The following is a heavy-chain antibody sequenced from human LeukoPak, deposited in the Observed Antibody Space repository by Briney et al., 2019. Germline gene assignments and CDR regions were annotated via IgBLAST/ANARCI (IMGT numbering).Heavy chain of an antibody. D-gene: IGHD5-18*01. CDR1: GLTFSRYW. CDR2: IKEDGSEK. J-gene: IGHJ4*02. V-gene: IGHV3-7*01. CDR3: ARWLGYGYGLDY. Sequence: PGGSLRLSCAASGLTFSRYWMTWVRQAPGKGLEWVANIKEDGSEKNYVDSVKGRFTISRDNAKDSLYLQMNSLRAEDTAIYYCARWLGYGYGLDYWAREPWSPSPQ.